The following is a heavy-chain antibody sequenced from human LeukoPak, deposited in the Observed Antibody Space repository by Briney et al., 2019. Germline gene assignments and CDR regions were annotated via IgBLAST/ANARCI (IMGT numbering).Heavy chain of an antibody. J-gene: IGHJ4*02. CDR2: ISYDGSNK. Sequence: GRSLRLSCAASGFTFSSYAMHWVRQAPGKGLEWVAVISYDGSNKYYADSVKGRFTISRDNSKNTLYLQMNSLRAEDTAVYYCAHCGGDCSRGIDYWGQGTLVTVSS. CDR3: AHCGGDCSRGIDY. CDR1: GFTFSSYA. D-gene: IGHD2-21*02. V-gene: IGHV3-30-3*01.